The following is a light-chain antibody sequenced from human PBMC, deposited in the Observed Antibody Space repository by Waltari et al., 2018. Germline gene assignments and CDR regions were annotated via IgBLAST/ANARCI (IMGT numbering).Light chain of an antibody. CDR2: QVS. CDR3: MQVTHWPYT. J-gene: IGKJ2*01. V-gene: IGKV2-30*01. Sequence: DVVLTQSPLSLPVTLGPPAAISCLSSEGLVYSDGKTYLSWFHQRPGQSPRRLIYQVSNRDSGVPDRFAGSGSGTNFILQISRVRAEDLGVYYCMQVTHWPYTFGQGTKLES. CDR1: EGLVYSDGKTY.